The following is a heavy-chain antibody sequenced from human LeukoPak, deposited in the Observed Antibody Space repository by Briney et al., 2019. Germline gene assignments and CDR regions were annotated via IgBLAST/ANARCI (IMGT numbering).Heavy chain of an antibody. CDR3: ARASGSFDY. Sequence: QPGGSLRLSCAASGFTFSNYGIHWVRQAPGKGLEWVAVIWSDGSNKYYADSVKGRFTISRDNSKNTLYLQMSSLRAEDTAVYYCARASGSFDYWGQGTLVTVSS. CDR2: IWSDGSNK. J-gene: IGHJ4*02. CDR1: GFTFSNYG. D-gene: IGHD1-26*01. V-gene: IGHV3-33*01.